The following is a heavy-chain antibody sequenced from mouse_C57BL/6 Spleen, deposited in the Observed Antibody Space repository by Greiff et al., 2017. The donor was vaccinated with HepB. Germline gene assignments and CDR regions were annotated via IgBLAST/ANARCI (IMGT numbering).Heavy chain of an antibody. J-gene: IGHJ1*03. CDR2: ISNGGGST. CDR3: ARRGGSYWYFDV. CDR1: GFTFSDYY. V-gene: IGHV5-12*01. Sequence: EVKLMESGGGLVQPGGSLKLSCAASGFTFSDYYMYWVRQTPEKRLEWVAYISNGGGSTYYPDTVKGRFTISRDNAKNTLYLQMSRLKSEDTAMYYCARRGGSYWYFDVWGTGTTVTVSS.